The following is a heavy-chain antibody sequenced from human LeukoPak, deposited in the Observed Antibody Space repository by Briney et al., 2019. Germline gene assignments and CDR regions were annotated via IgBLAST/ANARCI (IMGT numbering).Heavy chain of an antibody. Sequence: LRLSCAASGFTFSDYYMSWIRQPPGKGLEWIGYIYYSGSTNYNPSLKSRVTISVDTSKNQFSLKLSSVTAADTAVYYCARVKRGIAAAGHYYFDYWGQGTLVTVSS. CDR2: IYYSGST. V-gene: IGHV4-59*01. CDR1: GFTFSDYY. D-gene: IGHD6-13*01. CDR3: ARVKRGIAAAGHYYFDY. J-gene: IGHJ4*02.